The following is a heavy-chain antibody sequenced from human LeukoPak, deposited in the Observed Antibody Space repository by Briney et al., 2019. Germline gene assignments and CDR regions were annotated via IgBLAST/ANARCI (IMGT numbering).Heavy chain of an antibody. CDR2: IYHSGNT. CDR1: GGSISSSITY. CDR3: ARRWCKSASCYAGFDP. J-gene: IGHJ5*02. D-gene: IGHD2-2*01. V-gene: IGHV4-61*05. Sequence: SETLSLTCTVSGGSISSSITYWGWLRQPPGKGLEWIGYIYHSGNTNYNPSLKSRVTISVDTSKNQFSLKLYSVTAADTAVYFCARRWCKSASCYAGFDPWGQGILVTVSS.